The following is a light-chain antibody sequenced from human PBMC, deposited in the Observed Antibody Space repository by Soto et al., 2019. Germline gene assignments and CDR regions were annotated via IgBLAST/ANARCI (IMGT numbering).Light chain of an antibody. Sequence: DIQMTPSPSTLSASVGDRVTITCRASQSISSWLAWYQQKPGKAPKRLVYDASSLESGVPSRFSGGGSGTEFTRTISRRQPDDFATYYFQEYNGYLWTFGQGTKVHIK. V-gene: IGKV1-5*01. CDR1: QSISSW. CDR2: DAS. CDR3: QEYNGYLWT. J-gene: IGKJ1*01.